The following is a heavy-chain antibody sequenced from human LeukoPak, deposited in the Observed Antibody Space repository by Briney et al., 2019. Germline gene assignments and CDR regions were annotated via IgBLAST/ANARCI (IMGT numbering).Heavy chain of an antibody. D-gene: IGHD1-14*01. Sequence: ETLSLTCTVSGGSISSSSYYWGWIRQPPGKGLEWVSSISSSSSYIYYADSVKGRFTISRDNAKNSLYLQMNSLRAEDTAVYYCAREAFKTVDYWGQGTLVTVSS. V-gene: IGHV3-21*01. J-gene: IGHJ4*02. CDR3: AREAFKTVDY. CDR2: ISSSSSYI. CDR1: GGSISSSS.